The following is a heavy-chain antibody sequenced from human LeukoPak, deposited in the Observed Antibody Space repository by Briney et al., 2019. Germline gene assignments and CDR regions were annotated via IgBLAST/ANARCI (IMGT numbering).Heavy chain of an antibody. CDR2: IYYSGST. CDR3: ARDWGLGPLRYFDWPPYHDAFDL. V-gene: IGHV4-39*07. CDR1: GGSISSSSYY. Sequence: SETLSLTCTVSGGSISSSSYYWGWIRQPPGKGLEWIGSIYYSGSTYYNPSLKSRVTISVDTSKNQFSLKLSSVTAADTAVYYCARDWGLGPLRYFDWPPYHDAFDLWGQGTMVTVSS. J-gene: IGHJ3*01. D-gene: IGHD3-9*01.